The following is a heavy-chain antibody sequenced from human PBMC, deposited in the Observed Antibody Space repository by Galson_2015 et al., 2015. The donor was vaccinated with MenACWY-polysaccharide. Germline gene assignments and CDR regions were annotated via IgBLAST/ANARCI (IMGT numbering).Heavy chain of an antibody. D-gene: IGHD2-8*01. CDR3: ARGLNGKERPLGFGS. Sequence: SLRLSCAASGFTFSDHYMDWVRQAPGKGLEWFCRTRDKPHSYTTEYAASVKGRFTISRDDSKNSLELQMNSLKAEDTSVYYCARGLNGKERPLGFGSWGQGSLVTVSS. J-gene: IGHJ4*02. CDR2: TRDKPHSYTT. V-gene: IGHV3-72*01. CDR1: GFTFSDHY.